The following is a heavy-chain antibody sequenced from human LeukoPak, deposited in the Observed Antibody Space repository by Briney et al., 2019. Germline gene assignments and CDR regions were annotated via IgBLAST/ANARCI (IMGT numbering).Heavy chain of an antibody. Sequence: SETLSLTCTVSGGSISSYYWSWIRQPPGKGPEWIGYIYYSGSTNYNPSLKSRVTISVDTSKNRFSLKLSSVTAADTAVYYCARGEYDFWSGPMGVNAFDIWGQGTMVTVSS. D-gene: IGHD3-3*01. CDR2: IYYSGST. CDR3: ARGEYDFWSGPMGVNAFDI. CDR1: GGSISSYY. J-gene: IGHJ3*02. V-gene: IGHV4-59*01.